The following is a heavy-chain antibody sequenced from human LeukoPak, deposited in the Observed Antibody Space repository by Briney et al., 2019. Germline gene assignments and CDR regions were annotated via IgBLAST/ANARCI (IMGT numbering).Heavy chain of an antibody. V-gene: IGHV3-64*01. CDR1: GFTFSSYA. Sequence: GGSLRLSCAASGFTFSSYAMHWVRQAPGKGLEYVSAISSNGGSTYYANSVKGRFTISRDNSKNTLYLQMGSLRTEDMAVYYCARGLKYYYDSSGYYSFDYWGQGTLVTVSS. CDR2: ISSNGGST. CDR3: ARGLKYYYDSSGYYSFDY. J-gene: IGHJ4*02. D-gene: IGHD3-22*01.